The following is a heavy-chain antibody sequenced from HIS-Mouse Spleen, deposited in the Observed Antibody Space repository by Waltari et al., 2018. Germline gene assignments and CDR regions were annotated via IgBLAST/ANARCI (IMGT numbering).Heavy chain of an antibody. V-gene: IGHV3-53*05. CDR2: IYSGGST. J-gene: IGHJ3*02. CDR1: GFTVSSNY. D-gene: IGHD3-10*01. CDR3: AKKPPPLPVRDAFDI. Sequence: EVQLVETGGGLIQPGGSLRLSCAASGFTVSSNYMSWVRQAPGKGLEWVSVIYSGGSTYYADSVKGRFTISRDNSKNTLYLQMNSLRAEDTAVYYCAKKPPPLPVRDAFDIWGQGTMVTVSS.